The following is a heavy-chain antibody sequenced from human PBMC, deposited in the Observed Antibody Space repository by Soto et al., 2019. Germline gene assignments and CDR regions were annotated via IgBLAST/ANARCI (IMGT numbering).Heavy chain of an antibody. CDR3: TRDTVQLYYYYYGMDV. V-gene: IGHV3-49*03. Sequence: GGSLRLSCTASGFTFGYYAMSWFRQSPGKGLEWVGFIRSKAYGGTTEYAASVKGRFTISRDDSKSIAYLQMNSLKTEDTAVYYCTRDTVQLYYYYYGMDVWGQGTTVTVSS. D-gene: IGHD5-18*01. CDR2: IRSKAYGGTT. J-gene: IGHJ6*02. CDR1: GFTFGYYA.